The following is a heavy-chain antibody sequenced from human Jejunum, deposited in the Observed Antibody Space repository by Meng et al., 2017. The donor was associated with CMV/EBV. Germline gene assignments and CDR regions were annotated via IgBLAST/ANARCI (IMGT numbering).Heavy chain of an antibody. CDR3: AREYDVWSGQFDY. Sequence: TGFTFSNYYMSWILQAPGKGLEWLSYISNSGSTIYYAESVRGRFTISRDNAKNSLFLQLNSLRAEDTAVYYCAREYDVWSGQFDYWGQGTLVTVSS. CDR1: GFTFSNYY. V-gene: IGHV3-11*01. D-gene: IGHD3-3*01. CDR2: ISNSGSTI. J-gene: IGHJ4*02.